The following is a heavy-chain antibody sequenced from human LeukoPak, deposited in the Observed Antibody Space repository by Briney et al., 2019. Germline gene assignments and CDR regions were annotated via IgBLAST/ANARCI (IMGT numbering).Heavy chain of an antibody. V-gene: IGHV3-23*01. Sequence: GGSLRLSCAASGCTLSSYAMSWVRQAPGKVLEWVSAISGSGGSTYYADSVKGRFTISRDNSKNTLYLQMNSLRAEDTAVYYCAKDPGGMDVWGKGTTVTVSS. D-gene: IGHD1-26*01. CDR1: GCTLSSYA. CDR2: ISGSGGST. J-gene: IGHJ6*04. CDR3: AKDPGGMDV.